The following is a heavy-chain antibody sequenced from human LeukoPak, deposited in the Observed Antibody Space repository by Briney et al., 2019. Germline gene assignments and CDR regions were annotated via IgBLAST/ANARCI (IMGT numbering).Heavy chain of an antibody. Sequence: ASVKVSCKASGYSFTNYDINWVRQAPGQGLEWMGIINPSGGSTSYAQKFQGRVTMTRDMSTSTVYMELSSLRSEDTAVYYCARDTVAGKTLDYWGQGTLVTVSS. D-gene: IGHD6-19*01. V-gene: IGHV1-46*01. CDR1: GYSFTNYD. CDR2: INPSGGST. CDR3: ARDTVAGKTLDY. J-gene: IGHJ4*02.